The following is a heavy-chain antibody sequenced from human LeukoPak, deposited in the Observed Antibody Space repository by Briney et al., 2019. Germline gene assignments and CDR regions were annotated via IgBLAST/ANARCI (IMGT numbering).Heavy chain of an antibody. D-gene: IGHD1-26*01. CDR3: ARIIVGPTGSFDP. CDR1: GYSFTNYW. Sequence: GESLKISCKGSGYSFTNYWIGWVRQMPGKGLEWMGIIYPGDSDTRYSPSFQGQVTISADKSISTAYLQWSSPKASDTAMYYCARIIVGPTGSFDPWGQGTLVTVSS. CDR2: IYPGDSDT. J-gene: IGHJ5*02. V-gene: IGHV5-51*01.